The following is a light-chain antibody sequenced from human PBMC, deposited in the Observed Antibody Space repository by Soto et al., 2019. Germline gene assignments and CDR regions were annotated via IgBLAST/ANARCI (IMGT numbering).Light chain of an antibody. CDR3: QEYGSSVCT. CDR2: GAS. CDR1: HSVSTSY. Sequence: EIGLTQSPGTLSLSPGERATLSCRASHSVSTSYLAWYQEKPGQAHRLRIYGASSRATGIPDRFSGSGSGTDFSLSISRLEPEDFAVYYCQEYGSSVCTFCQGTKVGIK. V-gene: IGKV3-20*01. J-gene: IGKJ1*01.